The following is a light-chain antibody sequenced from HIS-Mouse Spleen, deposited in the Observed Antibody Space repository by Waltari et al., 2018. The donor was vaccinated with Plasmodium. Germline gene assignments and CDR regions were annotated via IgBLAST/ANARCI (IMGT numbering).Light chain of an antibody. CDR2: EGS. J-gene: IGLJ2*01. V-gene: IGLV2-23*01. CDR1: SSDGGSYNH. Sequence: QSALTQPASVSGSPGQSITISCTATSSDGGSYNHVSWYQQHPGKAPKLMIYEGSKRPSGVSNRFSGSKSGNTASLTISGLQAEDEADYYCCSYAGSRVFGGGTKLTVL. CDR3: CSYAGSRV.